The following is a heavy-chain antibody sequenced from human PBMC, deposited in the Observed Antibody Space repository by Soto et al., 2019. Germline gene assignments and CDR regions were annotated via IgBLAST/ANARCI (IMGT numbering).Heavy chain of an antibody. CDR2: INAGNGNT. CDR1: GYSFTSYA. Sequence: GASVKVSCKASGYSFTSYAMHWVRQAPGQRLEWMGWINAGNGNTKYSQKFQGRVTITRDTSASTAYMELSSLRSEDTAVYYCAREAVAAYFDYWGQGTLVTVSS. D-gene: IGHD6-19*01. CDR3: AREAVAAYFDY. V-gene: IGHV1-3*01. J-gene: IGHJ4*02.